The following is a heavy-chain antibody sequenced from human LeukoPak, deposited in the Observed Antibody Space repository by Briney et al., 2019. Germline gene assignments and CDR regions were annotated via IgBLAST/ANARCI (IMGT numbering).Heavy chain of an antibody. V-gene: IGHV3-7*01. CDR3: ARDLAYSRLDY. CDR1: GLTFSSSW. J-gene: IGHJ4*02. CDR2: INPDGNKK. D-gene: IGHD5-18*01. Sequence: GGSLRLPCAVSGLTFSSSWMDWVRQAPGKGLEWVASINPDGNKKYSADSVKGRFTISRDNAENSLYLQMNSLRVGDTAFYYCARDLAYSRLDYWGQGMLVTVSS.